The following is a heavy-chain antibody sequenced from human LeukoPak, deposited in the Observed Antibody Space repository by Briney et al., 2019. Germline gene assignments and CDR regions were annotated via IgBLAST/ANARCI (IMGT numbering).Heavy chain of an antibody. Sequence: ASVKVSCKASGYTFTSYYMHWVRQAPGQGLEWMGIINPSGGSTNYAQKFQGRVTMTRDTSTSTVYMELSSLRSEDTAVYYCAREGKWELLLNGGGFDYWGQGTLVTVSS. D-gene: IGHD1-26*01. CDR3: AREGKWELLLNGGGFDY. J-gene: IGHJ4*02. V-gene: IGHV1-46*01. CDR1: GYTFTSYY. CDR2: INPSGGST.